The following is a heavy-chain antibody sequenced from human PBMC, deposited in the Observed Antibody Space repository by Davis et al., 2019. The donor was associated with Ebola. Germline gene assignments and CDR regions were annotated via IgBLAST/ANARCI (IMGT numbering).Heavy chain of an antibody. V-gene: IGHV3-73*01. D-gene: IGHD3/OR15-3a*01. Sequence: PGGSLRLSCAASGFTFSGSAMDWVRQASGKGLEWVGRIRSKGHSYATTYAASVEGKFTVSRDDSKNTAYLQMSSLKIEDTAVYYCRGERDDYWTGYAHYWGLGTLVTVSS. J-gene: IGHJ4*01. CDR3: RGERDDYWTGYAHY. CDR1: GFTFSGSA. CDR2: IRSKGHSYAT.